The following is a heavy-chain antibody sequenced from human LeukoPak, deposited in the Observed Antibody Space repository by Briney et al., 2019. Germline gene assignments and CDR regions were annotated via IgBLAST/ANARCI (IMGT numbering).Heavy chain of an antibody. CDR1: GGSISRYY. D-gene: IGHD1-26*01. J-gene: IGHJ4*02. CDR2: IYYSGST. V-gene: IGHV4-59*01. Sequence: PSETLSLTCTVSGGSISRYYWSWIRQPPGKGLEWIGYIYYSGSTNYNPSLKSRVTISVDTSKNQFSLKLSSVTAADTAVYYCARAGIVGATIFDYWGQGTLVTVSS. CDR3: ARAGIVGATIFDY.